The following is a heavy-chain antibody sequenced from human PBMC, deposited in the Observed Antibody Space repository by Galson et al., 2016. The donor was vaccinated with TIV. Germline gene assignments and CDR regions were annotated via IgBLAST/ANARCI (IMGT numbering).Heavy chain of an antibody. Sequence: SETLSLTCAVSGDSISGYSWSWIRQAPGKGLECIGSIYYNGITYYSPSLKSRVTISVDTTSNQLSLKLTSMTAADTSTYYCARWNEVLDYWGRGTLVTVSS. CDR3: ARWNEVLDY. D-gene: IGHD1-1*01. J-gene: IGHJ4*02. V-gene: IGHV4-59*01. CDR1: GDSISGYS. CDR2: IYYNGIT.